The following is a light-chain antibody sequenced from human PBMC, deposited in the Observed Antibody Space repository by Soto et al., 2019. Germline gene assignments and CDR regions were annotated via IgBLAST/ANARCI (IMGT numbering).Light chain of an antibody. J-gene: IGKJ2*01. CDR3: QQLNSYPYT. CDR2: AAS. CDR1: QGISTY. Sequence: DIQLTQSPSFLSASVRDRVTITCRASQGISTYLAWYQQKPGKAPKLLIYAASTLQSGVPSRFSGSGSGTELTLTIISLEPEDFATYFCQQLNSYPYTFGQGTKLEIK. V-gene: IGKV1-9*01.